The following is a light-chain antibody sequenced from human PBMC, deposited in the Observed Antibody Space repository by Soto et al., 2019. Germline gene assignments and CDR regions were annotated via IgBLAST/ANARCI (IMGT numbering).Light chain of an antibody. J-gene: IGLJ1*01. Sequence: SYELTQPPSVAVAPGQTARITCGGDTIGTNTVHWYQQKPGQARVLVVHDDSGRPSGIPERFSGSNSGNTANLTISRVEAGDEADYYSHVWDKSSRDHFYVFGTGTKFTVL. CDR1: TIGTNT. V-gene: IGLV3-21*02. CDR2: DDS. CDR3: HVWDKSSRDHFYV.